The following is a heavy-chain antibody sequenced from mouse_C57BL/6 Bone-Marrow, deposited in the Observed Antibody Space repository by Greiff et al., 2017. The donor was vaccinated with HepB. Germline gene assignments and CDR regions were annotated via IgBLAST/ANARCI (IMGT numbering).Heavy chain of an antibody. Sequence: QVQLQQPGAELVKPGASVKLSCKASGYTFTSYWMQWVKQRPGQGLEWIGEIDPSDSYTNYNQKFKGKATLTVDTSSSTAYMQLSSLTSEDSAVYYCAISNLYSMYYWGQGTSVTVSS. CDR1: GYTFTSYW. CDR3: AISNLYSMYY. J-gene: IGHJ4*01. CDR2: IDPSDSYT. V-gene: IGHV1-50*01. D-gene: IGHD2-5*01.